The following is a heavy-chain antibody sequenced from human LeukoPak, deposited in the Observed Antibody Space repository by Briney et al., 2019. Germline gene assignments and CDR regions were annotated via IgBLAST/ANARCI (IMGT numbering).Heavy chain of an antibody. Sequence: SVXVSCKASGYTFTSYGISWVRQAPGQGLEWMGWISAYNGNTNYAQKLQGRVTMTTDTSTSTAYMELRSLRSDDTAVYYCARDRHDYVWGSYRMGYFDYWGQGTLVTVSS. D-gene: IGHD3-16*02. CDR3: ARDRHDYVWGSYRMGYFDY. CDR1: GYTFTSYG. J-gene: IGHJ4*02. V-gene: IGHV1-18*01. CDR2: ISAYNGNT.